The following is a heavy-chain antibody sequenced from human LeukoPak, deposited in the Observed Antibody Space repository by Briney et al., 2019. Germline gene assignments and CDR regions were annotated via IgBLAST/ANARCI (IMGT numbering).Heavy chain of an antibody. CDR2: IGDSGGGT. CDR1: GFTFSSYA. Sequence: GGSLRLSCAASGFTFSSYAMSWVRQAPGKGLEWVSGIGDSGGGTYYADSVKGRFTISRDNSKNMLYLQMNSLRADDTAVYYCAKDTSIGRYCTNGVCSPFDYWGQGTLVTVSS. V-gene: IGHV3-23*01. CDR3: AKDTSIGRYCTNGVCSPFDY. J-gene: IGHJ4*02. D-gene: IGHD2-8*01.